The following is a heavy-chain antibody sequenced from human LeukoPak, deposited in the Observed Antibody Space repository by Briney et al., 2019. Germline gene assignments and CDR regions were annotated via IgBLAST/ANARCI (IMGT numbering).Heavy chain of an antibody. Sequence: SETLSLTCTVSGGSISSSSYYWGWIRQPPGKGLEWIGSIYYSGSTYYNPSLKSRVTISVDTSKNQFSLKLSSVTAADTAVYYCARQQPARFIVGATAFDYWGQGTLVTVSS. J-gene: IGHJ4*02. CDR1: GGSISSSSYY. D-gene: IGHD1-26*01. CDR2: IYYSGST. V-gene: IGHV4-39*07. CDR3: ARQQPARFIVGATAFDY.